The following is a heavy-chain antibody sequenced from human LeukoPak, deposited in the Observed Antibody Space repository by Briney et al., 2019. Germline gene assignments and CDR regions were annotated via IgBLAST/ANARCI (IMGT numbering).Heavy chain of an antibody. CDR3: ARDATYGDYPENWFDP. V-gene: IGHV4-59*01. D-gene: IGHD4-17*01. J-gene: IGHJ5*02. CDR1: GGSISSYY. Sequence: SETLSLTCTVSGGSISSYYWSWIRQPPGKGLEWIGYIYYSGSTNHNPSLKSRVTISVDTSKNQFSLKLSSVTAADTAVYYCARDATYGDYPENWFDPWGQGTLVTVSS. CDR2: IYYSGST.